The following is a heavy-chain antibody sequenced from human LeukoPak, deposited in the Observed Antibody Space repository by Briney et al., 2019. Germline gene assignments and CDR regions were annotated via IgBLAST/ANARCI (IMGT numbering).Heavy chain of an antibody. D-gene: IGHD2-2*01. CDR1: GGSISSNNYY. Sequence: SETLSLTCTVSGGSISSNNYYWGWIRQPPGKGLEWIGSIYYSGTTFYRPSLKTRVTISLDTSKNQFSLKLSSVTAADTAVYYCARGDIVVVPAAHPHYYYCYYMDVWGKGTTVTVSS. CDR3: ARGDIVVVPAAHPHYYYCYYMDV. V-gene: IGHV4-39*07. CDR2: IYYSGTT. J-gene: IGHJ6*03.